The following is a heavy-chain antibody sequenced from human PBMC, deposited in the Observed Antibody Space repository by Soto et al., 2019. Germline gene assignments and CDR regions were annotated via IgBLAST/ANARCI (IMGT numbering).Heavy chain of an antibody. CDR1: GGTFSSYA. Sequence: SVKVSCKASGGTFSSYAISWVRQAPGQGLEWMGGIIPIFGTANYAQKFQGRVTITADESTSTAYMELRSLRSDDTAVYYCARDEYYDYYGMDVWGQGTTVTVSS. V-gene: IGHV1-69*13. J-gene: IGHJ6*02. CDR3: ARDEYYDYYGMDV. CDR2: IIPIFGTA.